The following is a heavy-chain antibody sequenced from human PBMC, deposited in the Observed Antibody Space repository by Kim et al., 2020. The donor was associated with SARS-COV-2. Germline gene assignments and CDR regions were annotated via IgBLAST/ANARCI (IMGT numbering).Heavy chain of an antibody. CDR3: ARVVVFYSRSWSKGYYYYYGMDV. CDR2: IKQDGSEK. J-gene: IGHJ6*02. V-gene: IGHV3-7*01. CDR1: GFTFSSYW. Sequence: GGSLRLSCAASGFTFSSYWMSWVRQAPGKGLEWVANIKQDGSEKYYVDSVKGRFTISRDNAKNSLYLQMNSLRAEDTAVYYCARVVVFYSRSWSKGYYYYYGMDVWGQGPTVTVSS. D-gene: IGHD6-13*01.